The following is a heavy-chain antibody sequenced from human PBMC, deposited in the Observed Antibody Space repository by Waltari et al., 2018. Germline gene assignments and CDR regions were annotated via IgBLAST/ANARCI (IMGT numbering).Heavy chain of an antibody. J-gene: IGHJ4*02. D-gene: IGHD5-18*01. V-gene: IGHV1-69*10. CDR1: GGTFSSYA. CDR3: ARMKRRYSYEIDY. Sequence: QVQLVQSGAEVKKPGSSVKVSCKASGGTFSSYAISWVRQAPGQGLEWMGGIIPILGIANYAQKFQGRVTITADKSTSTAYMELSSLRSEDTAVYYCARMKRRYSYEIDYWGQGTLVTVSS. CDR2: IIPILGIA.